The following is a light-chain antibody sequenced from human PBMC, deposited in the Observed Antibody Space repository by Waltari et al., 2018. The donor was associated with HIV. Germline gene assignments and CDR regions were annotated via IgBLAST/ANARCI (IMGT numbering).Light chain of an antibody. CDR3: AAWDDSLNGWV. CDR2: DNN. CDR1: SSNIGGNT. V-gene: IGLV1-44*01. Sequence: QSVLTQPPSASGTPGQRVTISCSGSSSNIGGNTINWYQQLPGTAPKLLIFDNNRRPAGVPDRFSGSKSGSSASRAIGGLQSEDEADYFCAAWDDSLNGWVFGGGTKLTVL. J-gene: IGLJ3*02.